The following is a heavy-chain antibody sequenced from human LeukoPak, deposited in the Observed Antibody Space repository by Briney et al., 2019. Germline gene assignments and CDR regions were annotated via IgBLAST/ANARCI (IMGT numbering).Heavy chain of an antibody. V-gene: IGHV3-49*04. CDR3: TREDLYYYYMDV. CDR1: GFTFGEHV. CDR2: IRSRTFRGTT. J-gene: IGHJ6*03. Sequence: GGSLRLSCTASGFTFGEHVVSWVRQAPGKGLEWVGLIRSRTFRGTTENAASVEGRFTFSRGDSKSIAYLQMNSLKTEDTAVYYCTREDLYYYYMDVWGKGTTVTDSS.